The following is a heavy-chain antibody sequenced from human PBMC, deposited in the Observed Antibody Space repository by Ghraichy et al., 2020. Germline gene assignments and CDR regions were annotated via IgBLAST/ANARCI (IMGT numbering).Heavy chain of an antibody. Sequence: ASVKVSCKASGYTFTSYGISWVRQAPGQGLEWMGWISAYNGNTNYAQKLQGRVTMTTDTSTSTAYMELRSLRSDDTAVYYCARTGGSVLLWFGEYLFDYWGQGTLVTVSS. J-gene: IGHJ4*02. CDR1: GYTFTSYG. V-gene: IGHV1-18*01. D-gene: IGHD3-10*01. CDR2: ISAYNGNT. CDR3: ARTGGSVLLWFGEYLFDY.